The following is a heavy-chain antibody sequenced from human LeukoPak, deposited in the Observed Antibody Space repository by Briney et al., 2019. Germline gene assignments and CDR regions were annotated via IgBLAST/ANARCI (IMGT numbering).Heavy chain of an antibody. D-gene: IGHD3-9*01. V-gene: IGHV3-21*05. J-gene: IGHJ4*02. CDR2: INSGSYSI. CDR3: ARDVYYDILTGYSSSWYFDY. CDR1: GFTFTKYS. Sequence: GGSLRLSCAASGFTFTKYSMNWVRQAPGKGLEWVSYINSGSYSIYYADSVKGRFTISRDNAKNSLFLQMNSLRAEDTAVYYCARDVYYDILTGYSSSWYFDYWGQGTLVTVSS.